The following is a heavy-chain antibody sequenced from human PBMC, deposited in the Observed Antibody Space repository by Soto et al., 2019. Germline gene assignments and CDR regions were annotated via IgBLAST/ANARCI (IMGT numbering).Heavy chain of an antibody. CDR2: ISYDGSDK. Sequence: QVPLVESGGGVVQPGRSLRLSCEDSGFSFSSYAMHWVRQAPGKGLEWVAFISYDGSDKFYADSVKGRFTISRDNSKNTLYLQMNSLRAEDTAVYYCAQESDSFDIWGQGTMVTVST. CDR1: GFSFSSYA. V-gene: IGHV3-30*18. J-gene: IGHJ3*02. CDR3: AQESDSFDI.